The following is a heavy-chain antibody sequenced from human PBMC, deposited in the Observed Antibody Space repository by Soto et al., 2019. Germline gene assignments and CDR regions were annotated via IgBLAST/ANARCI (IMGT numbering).Heavy chain of an antibody. V-gene: IGHV1-18*01. CDR1: GYSFTNYG. D-gene: IGHD6-13*01. J-gene: IGHJ5*02. Sequence: ASGKVSCKASGYSFTNYGISWVRQAPGQGLEWMGWISGHNGNTNYAQRLQGRVTMTTDTSTSTAYMELRSLRSDDTAVYYCARTAAAGRGWFDPWGQGTLVTVSS. CDR3: ARTAAAGRGWFDP. CDR2: ISGHNGNT.